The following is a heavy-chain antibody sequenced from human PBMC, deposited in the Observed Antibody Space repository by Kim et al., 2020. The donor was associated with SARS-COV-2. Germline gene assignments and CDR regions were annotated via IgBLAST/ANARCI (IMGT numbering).Heavy chain of an antibody. D-gene: IGHD3-3*01. Sequence: ALVKVSCKASGYTFTSYAMNWVRQAPGQGLEWMGWINTNTGNPTYAQGFTGRFVFSLDTSVSTAYLQISSLKAEDTAVYYCARDPGASTLFGVVIRNPNYYGMDVWGQGNTVTVSS. CDR2: INTNTGNP. J-gene: IGHJ6*02. CDR3: ARDPGASTLFGVVIRNPNYYGMDV. CDR1: GYTFTSYA. V-gene: IGHV7-4-1*02.